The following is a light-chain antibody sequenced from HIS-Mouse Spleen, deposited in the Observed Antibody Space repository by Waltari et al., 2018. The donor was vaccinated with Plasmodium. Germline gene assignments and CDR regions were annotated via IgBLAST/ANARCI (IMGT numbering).Light chain of an antibody. CDR1: KLGDKY. V-gene: IGLV3-1*01. J-gene: IGLJ2*01. CDR2: QAS. Sequence: SYELTQPPSVSVSPGQTASITCSGDKLGDKYACWYQQKPGQSPVTVIYQASKRPSGIPERFSGSNSGNTSTLTISGTQAMDEADYYCQAWDSSTVVFGGGTKLTVL. CDR3: QAWDSSTVV.